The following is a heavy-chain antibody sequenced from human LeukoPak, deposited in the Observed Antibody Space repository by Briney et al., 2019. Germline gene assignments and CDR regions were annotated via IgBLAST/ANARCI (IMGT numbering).Heavy chain of an antibody. CDR2: IYYSGST. J-gene: IGHJ4*02. CDR1: GGSISSGGYY. V-gene: IGHV4-31*03. CDR3: ARLYGDYSTDY. D-gene: IGHD4-17*01. Sequence: PSETLSLTCTVSGGSISSGGYYWSWIRQHPGKGLEWIGYIYYSGSTYYNPSLKSRVTISVDTSKNQFSLKLSSVTAADTAVYYCARLYGDYSTDYWGREPWSPSPQ.